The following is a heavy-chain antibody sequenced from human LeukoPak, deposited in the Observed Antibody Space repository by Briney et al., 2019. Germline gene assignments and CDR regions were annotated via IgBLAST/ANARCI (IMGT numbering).Heavy chain of an antibody. Sequence: WASVKVSCKASGYTFTSYGISWVRQAPGQGLEWMGWISAYNGNTNYAQKLQGRVTMTTDTSTSTAYMELRSLRSDDTAVYYCARDQGLLWFGELFIGDYWGQGTLATVSS. CDR2: ISAYNGNT. V-gene: IGHV1-18*04. D-gene: IGHD3-10*01. CDR3: ARDQGLLWFGELFIGDY. J-gene: IGHJ4*02. CDR1: GYTFTSYG.